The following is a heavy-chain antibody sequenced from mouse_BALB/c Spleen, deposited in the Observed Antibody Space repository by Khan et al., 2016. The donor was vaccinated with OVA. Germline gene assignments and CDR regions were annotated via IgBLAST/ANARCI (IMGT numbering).Heavy chain of an antibody. V-gene: IGHV1-26*01. CDR2: VNSNNGDT. CDR3: ARGYEFFPY. CDR1: GYSFTVYY. D-gene: IGHD2-12*01. J-gene: IGHJ3*01. Sequence: VQLQQSGPDLVKPGASVKISCKASGYSFTVYYMTWVKQSHGKSPEWIGRVNSNNGDTNYNQNFKGKAILTVDKSSNTAYMELRSLTSEDSAVFYCARGYEFFPYWGQGTLVTVSA.